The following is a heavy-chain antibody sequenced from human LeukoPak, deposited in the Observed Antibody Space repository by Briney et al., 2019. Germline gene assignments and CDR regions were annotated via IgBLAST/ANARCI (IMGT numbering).Heavy chain of an antibody. CDR2: IYYSGST. J-gene: IGHJ3*02. Sequence: PSETLSLTCTVSGGSISSYYWSWIRQPPGKGLEWIGYIYYSGSTNYNPSLKSRVTISVDTSKNQFSLKLSSVTAADTAMYYCARHFRREVLIGSAFDIWGQGTMVTVFS. CDR3: ARHFRREVLIGSAFDI. CDR1: GGSISSYY. V-gene: IGHV4-59*08. D-gene: IGHD1-26*01.